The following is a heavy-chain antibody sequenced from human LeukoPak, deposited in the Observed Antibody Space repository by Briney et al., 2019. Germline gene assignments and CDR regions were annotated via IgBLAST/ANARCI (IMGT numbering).Heavy chain of an antibody. V-gene: IGHV4-59*11. CDR1: GGSISSHH. CDR2: IYYSGST. Sequence: SETLSLTCTVSGGSISSHHWSWIRQPPGKGLEWIGYIYYSGSTNYNPSLKSRVTISVDTSKNQFSLKLSSVTAADTAVYYCARATYDSSGITTCWFDPWGQGTLVTVSS. CDR3: ARATYDSSGITTCWFDP. D-gene: IGHD3-22*01. J-gene: IGHJ5*02.